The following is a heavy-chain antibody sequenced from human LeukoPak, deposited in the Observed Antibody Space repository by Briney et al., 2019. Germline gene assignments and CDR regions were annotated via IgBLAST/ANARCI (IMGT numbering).Heavy chain of an antibody. J-gene: IGHJ6*03. CDR2: ISSSSSYI. D-gene: IGHD3-10*01. CDR3: ARAMVRGASYYYMDV. CDR1: GFTFSSYS. V-gene: IGHV3-21*01. Sequence: GGSLRLSCAASGFTFSSYSMNWVRQAPGKGLEWVSSISSSSSYIYYADSVKGRFTISRDNAKNSLYLQMNSLRAEDTAVYYCARAMVRGASYYYMDVWGKGTTVTISS.